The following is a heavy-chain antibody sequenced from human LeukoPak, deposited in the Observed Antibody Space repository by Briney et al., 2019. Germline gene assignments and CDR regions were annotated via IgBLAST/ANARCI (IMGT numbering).Heavy chain of an antibody. V-gene: IGHV4-34*01. Sequence: SETLSLTCAVYGGSFSGYYWSWIRQPPGQGLEWIGEINHSGSTTYNAYLMSRVTISVDTSKSQFSLKLSSVTAADTAVEYCARCAYDVWQQLSHWGYYYYYGMDVWGQRTTVTVSS. CDR3: ARCAYDVWQQLSHWGYYYYYGMDV. CDR1: GGSFSGYY. J-gene: IGHJ6*02. D-gene: IGHD6-13*01. CDR2: INHSGST.